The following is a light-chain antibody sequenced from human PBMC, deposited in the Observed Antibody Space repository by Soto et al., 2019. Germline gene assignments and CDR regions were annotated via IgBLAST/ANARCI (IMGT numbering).Light chain of an antibody. CDR3: MQGTHWPIT. CDR2: KVY. Sequence: DVVMTRSPLSLPVTLGQPASISCRSNQSLVHSDGIAYFSWFQQRPGRSPRRLIYKVYNRDSGVQARFSGSGSGTDFALKIRRVEAEDVGVYYCMQGTHWPITFGQGTRLEIK. J-gene: IGKJ5*01. CDR1: QSLVHSDGIAY. V-gene: IGKV2-30*02.